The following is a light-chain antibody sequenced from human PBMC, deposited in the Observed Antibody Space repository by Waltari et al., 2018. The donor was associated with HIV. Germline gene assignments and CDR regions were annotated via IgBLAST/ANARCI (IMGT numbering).Light chain of an antibody. CDR3: QQYNTSSPWT. V-gene: IGKV1-5*03. J-gene: IGKJ1*01. CDR1: QSIATW. CDR2: RAS. Sequence: DIQMTQSPSTLPACVGHRITITCRASQSIATWLAWYQQKPGKAPKLLIYRASSLETGVPSRFSGSGSGTEFTLTISSLQPEDFATYYCQQYNTSSPWTFGQGTKVDI.